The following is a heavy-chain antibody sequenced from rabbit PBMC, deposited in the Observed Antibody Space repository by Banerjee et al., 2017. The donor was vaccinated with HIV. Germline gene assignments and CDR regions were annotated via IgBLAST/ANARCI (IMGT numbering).Heavy chain of an antibody. CDR2: INTSSGNA. CDR3: ARWDNDYGGYGYL. D-gene: IGHD2-1*01. CDR1: GFSFSNKYV. J-gene: IGHJ6*01. Sequence: QEQLEESGGGLVKPEGSLTLTCTASGFSFSNKYVMCWVRQAPGKGLEWIACINTSSGNAGYATWAKGRFAISRTSWTTVTLQMTSLTAAETASYFCARWDNDYGGYGYLWGPGTLVTVS. V-gene: IGHV1S45*01.